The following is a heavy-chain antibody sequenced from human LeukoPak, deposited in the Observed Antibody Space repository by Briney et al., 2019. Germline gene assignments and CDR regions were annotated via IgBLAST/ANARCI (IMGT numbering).Heavy chain of an antibody. D-gene: IGHD4-23*01. CDR1: GYTFTGYY. V-gene: IGHV1-2*02. J-gene: IGHJ4*02. Sequence: GASVKVSCKASGYTFTGYYMHWVRQAPGQGLEWMGWINPNSGGTNYAQKFQGRVTMTRDTSISTAYMELGRLRSDDTAVYYCARDLRNGGKPGDYWGQGTLVTVSS. CDR3: ARDLRNGGKPGDY. CDR2: INPNSGGT.